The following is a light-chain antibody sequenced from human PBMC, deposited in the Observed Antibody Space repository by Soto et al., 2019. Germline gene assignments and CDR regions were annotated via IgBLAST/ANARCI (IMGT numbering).Light chain of an antibody. Sequence: DIQMTQSPSSLSASVGDRVAIPCRASQSINRYINWYRQKPGKAPNLLIYGASNLQSGVPSRFSGSGSGTDFTLTISSLQPEDFATYYCQHSYSMPIAYGQGTRLEIK. CDR3: QHSYSMPIA. J-gene: IGKJ5*01. V-gene: IGKV1-39*01. CDR2: GAS. CDR1: QSINRY.